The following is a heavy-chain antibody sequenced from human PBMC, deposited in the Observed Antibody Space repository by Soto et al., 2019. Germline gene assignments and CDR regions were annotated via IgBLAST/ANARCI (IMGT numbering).Heavy chain of an antibody. D-gene: IGHD2-21*01. J-gene: IGHJ6*03. Sequence: GESLKISCKGSGYSFTSYWLGWVRQMPGKGLEWMGIIYPGDSDTRYSPSFQGQVTISADKSISTAYLQWSSLEASDTAMYYCARASDWGGESGDYMDVWGKGTTVTVSS. CDR3: ARASDWGGESGDYMDV. CDR2: IYPGDSDT. CDR1: GYSFTSYW. V-gene: IGHV5-51*01.